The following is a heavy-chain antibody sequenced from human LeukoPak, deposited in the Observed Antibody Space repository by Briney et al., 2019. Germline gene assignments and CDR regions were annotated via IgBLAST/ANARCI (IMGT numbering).Heavy chain of an antibody. CDR3: ARHPTQGHPNFRNWFDP. V-gene: IGHV5-51*01. CDR1: GYSFTSYW. D-gene: IGHD3-3*01. J-gene: IGHJ5*02. CDR2: IYPGDSDT. Sequence: PGESLKISCKGSGYSFTSYWIGWVRQMPGKGLEWMGIIYPGDSDTRYSPSFQGQVTISADKSISTAYLQWSSLKASDTAMYYCARHPTQGHPNFRNWFDPWGQGTLVTVSS.